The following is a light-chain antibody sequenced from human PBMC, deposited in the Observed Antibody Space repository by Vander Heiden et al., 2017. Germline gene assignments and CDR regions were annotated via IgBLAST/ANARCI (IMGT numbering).Light chain of an antibody. Sequence: EILFAQSPRPLSLYPGQRATLSCRASQSVSSSYLAWYQQKPGQAPRLLIYGASSRATGIPDRFSGSGSGTDFTLTISRLEPEDFAVYYCQQFGSSPPKYTFGQGTKLEIK. J-gene: IGKJ2*01. CDR2: GAS. V-gene: IGKV3-20*01. CDR3: QQFGSSPPKYT. CDR1: QSVSSSY.